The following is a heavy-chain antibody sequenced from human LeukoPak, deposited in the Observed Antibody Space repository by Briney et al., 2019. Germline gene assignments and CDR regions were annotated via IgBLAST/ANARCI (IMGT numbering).Heavy chain of an antibody. D-gene: IGHD4-11*01. CDR2: ISYNGGDK. Sequence: GGSLRLSCAASGFTFSSYAMHWVRQAPGKGLEWVAVISYNGGDKYYADSVKGRFTISRDNSKNTLYLQMNSLRAEDTAVYYCAKVIAYSNPPYYFDYWGQGTLVTVSS. J-gene: IGHJ4*02. CDR3: AKVIAYSNPPYYFDY. V-gene: IGHV3-30-3*01. CDR1: GFTFSSYA.